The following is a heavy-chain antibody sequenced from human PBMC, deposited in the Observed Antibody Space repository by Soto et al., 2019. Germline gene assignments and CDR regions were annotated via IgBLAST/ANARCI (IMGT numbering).Heavy chain of an antibody. D-gene: IGHD4-17*01. CDR2: IIPVFTTA. V-gene: IGHV1-69*01. J-gene: IGHJ3*02. CDR3: ARDGVDVSRTTVRHGALDI. CDR1: GGSFSTYG. Sequence: QVQLVQSGAEVKKPGSSVKVSCKASGGSFSTYGISWVRQAPGQGLEWMGGIIPVFTTAKYAQKFQGRVSITAAESTYTAYMGLSSLRSEDTAVYFCARDGVDVSRTTVRHGALDIWGQGTVVTVSS.